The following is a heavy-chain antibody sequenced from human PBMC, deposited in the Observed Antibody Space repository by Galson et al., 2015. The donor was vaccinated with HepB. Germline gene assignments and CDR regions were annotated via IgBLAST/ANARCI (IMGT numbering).Heavy chain of an antibody. CDR1: GGSISSGGYS. V-gene: IGHV4-30-2*01. J-gene: IGHJ3*02. Sequence: TLSLTCAVSGGSISSGGYSWSWIRQPPGKALEWIGYISHSGYTYYNPSLKTRVSISLDRSKNQFSLNLSSVAAADTAVYYCARRAHRPREGDAFDIWGQGTMVTVSS. CDR3: ARRAHRPREGDAFDI. CDR2: ISHSGYT.